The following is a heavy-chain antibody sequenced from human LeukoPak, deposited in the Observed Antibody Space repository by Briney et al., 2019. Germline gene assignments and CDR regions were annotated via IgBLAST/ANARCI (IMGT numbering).Heavy chain of an antibody. CDR3: ARGQFNTMVRGVMKPFDY. V-gene: IGHV4-34*01. J-gene: IGHJ4*02. D-gene: IGHD3-10*01. CDR2: INHSGST. CDR1: GGSFSGYY. Sequence: ETLSLTCAVYGGSFSGYYWSWIRQPPGKGLEWIGEINHSGSTNYNPSLKSRVTISVDTSKNQFSLKLSSVTAADTAVYYCARGQFNTMVRGVMKPFDYWGQGTLVTVSS.